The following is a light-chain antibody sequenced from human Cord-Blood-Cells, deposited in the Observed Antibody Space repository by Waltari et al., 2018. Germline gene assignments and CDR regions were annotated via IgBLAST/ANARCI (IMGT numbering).Light chain of an antibody. Sequence: IRLTQSPSSFSASTGDRVTLTCRASQGISSYLAWYQQKPGKAPKLLIYAASTLPSGVPARFSGSGSGTDFTLTISCLQSEDFATYYCQQYYSYPPTFGQGTKVEIK. V-gene: IGKV1-8*01. CDR3: QQYYSYPPT. CDR1: QGISSY. J-gene: IGKJ1*01. CDR2: AAS.